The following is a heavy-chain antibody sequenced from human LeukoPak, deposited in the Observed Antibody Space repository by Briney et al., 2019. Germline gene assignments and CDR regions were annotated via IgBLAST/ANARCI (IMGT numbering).Heavy chain of an antibody. CDR2: ISGSGGST. CDR3: AKDLREYYDFWSGFVFDY. Sequence: GGSLRLSCAASGFTFRSRWMSWVRQAPGKGLEWVSAISGSGGSTYYADSVKGRFTISRDNSKNTVYLQMNSLRAEDTAVYYCAKDLREYYDFWSGFVFDYWGQGTLVTVSS. D-gene: IGHD3-3*01. CDR1: GFTFRSRW. J-gene: IGHJ4*02. V-gene: IGHV3-23*01.